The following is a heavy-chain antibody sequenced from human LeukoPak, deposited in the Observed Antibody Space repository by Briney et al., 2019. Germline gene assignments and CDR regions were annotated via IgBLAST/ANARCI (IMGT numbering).Heavy chain of an antibody. D-gene: IGHD1-26*01. V-gene: IGHV1-2*02. CDR3: VRDQRGSHFDY. Sequence: ASVKVSCKASGYTITGYYIHWVRQAPGQGLEWMGWIHPNYGGTNSAQKFQGRVTMTRDTSINTAYMEVSRLRSDDTAVYYCVRDQRGSHFDYWGQGTLVTVSS. CDR2: IHPNYGGT. J-gene: IGHJ4*02. CDR1: GYTITGYY.